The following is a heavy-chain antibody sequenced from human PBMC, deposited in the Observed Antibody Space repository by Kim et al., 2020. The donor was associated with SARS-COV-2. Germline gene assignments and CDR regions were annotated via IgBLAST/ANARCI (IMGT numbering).Heavy chain of an antibody. CDR1: GFTFSNYA. V-gene: IGHV3-23*01. D-gene: IGHD3-22*01. J-gene: IGHJ3*02. CDR3: AKARKSSVVVVITNKYDAFDI. CDR2: ISGSGGSI. Sequence: GGSLRLSCAASGFTFSNYAMRWVRQAPGKGLEWVSAISGSGGSIYYADSVKGRFTISRDNSKNTLYLQMNSLRAEDTAVYYCAKARKSSVVVVITNKYDAFDIWGQGTMVTVSS.